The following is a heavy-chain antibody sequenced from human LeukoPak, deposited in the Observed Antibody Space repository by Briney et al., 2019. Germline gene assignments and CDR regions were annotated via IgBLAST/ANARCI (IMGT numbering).Heavy chain of an antibody. Sequence: SETLSLTCTVSGGSISSYYWSWIRQPPGKGLEWIGYIYYSGSTNYNPSLKSRVTISVDTSTNQFSLKLSSVTAADTAVYYCAREWELLGEFDYWGQGTLVTVSS. CDR1: GGSISSYY. V-gene: IGHV4-59*01. D-gene: IGHD1-26*01. J-gene: IGHJ4*02. CDR2: IYYSGST. CDR3: AREWELLGEFDY.